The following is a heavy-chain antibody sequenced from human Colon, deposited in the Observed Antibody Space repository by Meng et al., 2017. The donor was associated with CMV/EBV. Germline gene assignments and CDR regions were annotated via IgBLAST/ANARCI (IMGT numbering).Heavy chain of an antibody. CDR2: IYHSGAT. CDR1: GGSISSSNW. Sequence: AVSGGSISSSNWWSWVRQPPGKGLEWSGEIYHSGATNYKPSLKSRVTMSLDKSKNEVSLKLTSVTAADTAVYYCARHLAGTYSPGDYWGQGTLVTVSS. J-gene: IGHJ4*02. CDR3: ARHLAGTYSPGDY. D-gene: IGHD6-19*01. V-gene: IGHV4-4*02.